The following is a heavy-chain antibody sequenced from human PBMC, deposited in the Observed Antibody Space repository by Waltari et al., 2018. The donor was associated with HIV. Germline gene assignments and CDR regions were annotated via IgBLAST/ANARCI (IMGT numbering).Heavy chain of an antibody. CDR3: ARGDGFDYGGNLDY. V-gene: IGHV1-3*02. J-gene: IGHJ4*02. D-gene: IGHD4-17*01. CDR2: SNAGNGYT. Sequence: QVQLVQSGAEVKKPGASVRVSCKASGYPFTSYAIHWVRPAPGQRLEWMGWSNAGNGYTKYSQEFQDRVTITRDTSASTAYMEVSSLRSEDMAVYYCARGDGFDYGGNLDYWGQGTLVTVSS. CDR1: GYPFTSYA.